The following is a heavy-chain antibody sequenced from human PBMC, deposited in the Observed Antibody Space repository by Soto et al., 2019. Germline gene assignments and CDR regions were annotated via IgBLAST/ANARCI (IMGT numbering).Heavy chain of an antibody. J-gene: IGHJ4*02. CDR3: AKQGSSLTFFDY. Sequence: PGGSLRLSCAASGFTFDDYAMHWVRQAPGKGLEWVSGISWNSGSIGYADSVKGRFTISRDNAKNSLYLQMNSLRAEDTALYYCAKQGSSLTFFDYWGQGTLVTVSS. CDR2: ISWNSGSI. D-gene: IGHD6-6*01. V-gene: IGHV3-9*01. CDR1: GFTFDDYA.